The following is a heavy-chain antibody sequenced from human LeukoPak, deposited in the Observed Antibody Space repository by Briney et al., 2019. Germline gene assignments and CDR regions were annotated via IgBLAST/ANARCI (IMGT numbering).Heavy chain of an antibody. Sequence: GASVKVSCKASGGTFSSYAISWVRQAPGQGLEWMGGIIPIFGTANYAQKFQGRVTITADESTSTAYMELSSLRSEDTAVYYCARAYDFWSGSSGAFDIWGQGTMVTVSS. J-gene: IGHJ3*02. CDR1: GGTFSSYA. V-gene: IGHV1-69*13. CDR2: IIPIFGTA. CDR3: ARAYDFWSGSSGAFDI. D-gene: IGHD3-3*01.